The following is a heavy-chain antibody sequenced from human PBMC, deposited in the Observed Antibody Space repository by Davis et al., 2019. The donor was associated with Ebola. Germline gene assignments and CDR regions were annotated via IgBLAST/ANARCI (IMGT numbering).Heavy chain of an antibody. CDR3: ARAATVTTNLNWFDP. CDR2: ISAYNGNT. V-gene: IGHV1-18*01. J-gene: IGHJ5*02. D-gene: IGHD4-17*01. Sequence: ASVPVSCTASGYTFTSYGISWVRQAPGQGLAWLGWISAYNGNTNYAQKLQGRVTMTTDTSTSTAYMELRSLRSDDTAVYYCARAATVTTNLNWFDPWGQGTLVTVSS. CDR1: GYTFTSYG.